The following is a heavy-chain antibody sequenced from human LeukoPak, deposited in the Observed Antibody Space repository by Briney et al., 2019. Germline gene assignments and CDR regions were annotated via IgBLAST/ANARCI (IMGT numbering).Heavy chain of an antibody. D-gene: IGHD3-3*01. Sequence: ASVKVSCKASGYTFTSYYMHSVRQAPGQGLEWMGIINPSGGSTSYAQKFQGRVTMTRDMSTSTVYMELSSLRSEDTAVYSCARGGTSPTNYDFWSGWTFDYWGQGTLVTVSS. CDR3: ARGGTSPTNYDFWSGWTFDY. J-gene: IGHJ4*02. V-gene: IGHV1-46*01. CDR2: INPSGGST. CDR1: GYTFTSYY.